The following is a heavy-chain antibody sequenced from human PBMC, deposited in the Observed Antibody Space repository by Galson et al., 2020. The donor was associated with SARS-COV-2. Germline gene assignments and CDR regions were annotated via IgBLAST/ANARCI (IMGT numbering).Heavy chain of an antibody. V-gene: IGHV4-39*07. Sequence: SETLSLTCTVSGGTITTGSYYWGWVRQSPGKGLEWIGSIYHSGGTNYNPSLKSRVTISVDTSKNQFSLRLTSVTAADTALYYCARSYSSSWYSPTYYYGLDVWGQGTTVTVSS. CDR1: GGTITTGSYY. CDR2: IYHSGGT. CDR3: ARSYSSSWYSPTYYYGLDV. D-gene: IGHD6-13*01. J-gene: IGHJ6*02.